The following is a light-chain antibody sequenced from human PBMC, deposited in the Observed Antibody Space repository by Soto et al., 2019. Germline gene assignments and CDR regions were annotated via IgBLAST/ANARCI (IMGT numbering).Light chain of an antibody. CDR3: QQYNNWPS. CDR1: QSVSSSY. J-gene: IGKJ5*01. V-gene: IGKV3D-20*02. CDR2: GPS. Sequence: EIVVSQAADTWWFCPGPRATLFCXASQSVSSSYLAWYQQKPGQAPRLLVYGPSSRATGIPDRFSGSGSGTDFTLTIRSLQSEDFAVYFCQQYNNWPSFGQGTRLEIK.